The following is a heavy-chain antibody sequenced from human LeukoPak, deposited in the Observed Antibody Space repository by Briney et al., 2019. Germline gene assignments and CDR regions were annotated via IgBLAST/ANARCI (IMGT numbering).Heavy chain of an antibody. Sequence: SETLSLTCGVSGGSISSTNWWSWVRQSPGQGLEWIGEISLGGVTNYNPSLKSRVTMSIDKSENHLSLTLTSVTAADTAVYFCSRESGASSPFGYWGQGTLVTVSS. J-gene: IGHJ4*02. CDR1: GGSISSTNW. CDR3: SRESGASSPFGY. V-gene: IGHV4-4*02. D-gene: IGHD1-26*01. CDR2: ISLGGVT.